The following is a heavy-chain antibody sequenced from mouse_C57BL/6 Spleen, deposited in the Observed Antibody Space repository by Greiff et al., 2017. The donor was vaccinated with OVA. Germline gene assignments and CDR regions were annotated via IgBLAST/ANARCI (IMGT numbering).Heavy chain of an antibody. CDR1: GFTFSDYG. D-gene: IGHD1-1*01. V-gene: IGHV5-17*01. J-gene: IGHJ3*01. Sequence: VQLKESGGGLVKPGGSLKLSCAASGFTFSDYGMHWVRQAPEKGLEWVAYISSGSSTIYYADTVKGRFTISRDNAKNTLFLQMTSLRSEDTAMYYCARGGDYYGSSPFAYWGQGTLVTVSA. CDR2: ISSGSSTI. CDR3: ARGGDYYGSSPFAY.